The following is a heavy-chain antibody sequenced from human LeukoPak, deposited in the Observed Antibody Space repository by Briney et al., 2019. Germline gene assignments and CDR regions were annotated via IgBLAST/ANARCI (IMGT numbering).Heavy chain of an antibody. Sequence: GGPLTLSCAASGFTFSSYGMHWVRQAPGKGLVWVAVIWNDGSNKGYADSMKRRFTISRDNSKNTLYLQMNSLRAEDTAVYYCASNGGENVARWFDPWGQGALVTVSS. V-gene: IGHV3-33*01. CDR1: GFTFSSYG. CDR3: ASNGGENVARWFDP. D-gene: IGHD2-8*01. J-gene: IGHJ5*02. CDR2: IWNDGSNK.